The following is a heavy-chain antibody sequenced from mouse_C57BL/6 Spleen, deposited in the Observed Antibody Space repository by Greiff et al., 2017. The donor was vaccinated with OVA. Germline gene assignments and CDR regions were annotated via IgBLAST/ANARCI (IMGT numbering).Heavy chain of an antibody. D-gene: IGHD2-10*02. V-gene: IGHV3-6*01. CDR3: ARDSSIGAY. J-gene: IGHJ3*01. CDR2: ISYDGSN. CDR1: GYSITSGYY. Sequence: EVKLMESGPGLVKPSQSLSLTCSVTGYSITSGYYWNWIRQFPGNKLEWMGYISYDGSNNYNPSLKNRISITRDTSKNQFFLKLNSVTTEDTATYYCARDSSIGAYWGQGTLVTVSA.